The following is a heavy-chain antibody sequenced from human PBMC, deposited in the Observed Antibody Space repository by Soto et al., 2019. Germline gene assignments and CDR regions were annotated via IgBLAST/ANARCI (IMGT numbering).Heavy chain of an antibody. D-gene: IGHD3-10*01. Sequence: PGGSLRLSCAASGFTFSSYAMYRVRQAPGKGLEWVSGISGSGGSTYDADSVKGRFTISRDNFKNTLYLQMNSLRAEDTAVYYCAKDRAGPWFGHSHSGYWGQGTLVTVSS. J-gene: IGHJ4*02. CDR2: ISGSGGST. CDR1: GFTFSSYA. V-gene: IGHV3-23*01. CDR3: AKDRAGPWFGHSHSGY.